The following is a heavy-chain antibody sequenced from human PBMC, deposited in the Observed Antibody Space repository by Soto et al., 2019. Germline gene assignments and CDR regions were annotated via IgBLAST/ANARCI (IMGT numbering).Heavy chain of an antibody. CDR2: ISSSSSTYT. Sequence: GGSLRLSCAASGFNFRSDTMNWVRQAPGKGLEWVSSISSSSSTYTYYADSVKGRFTISRDNAKNSLYLQMNNLRAEDTAVYYCAREYRATVTTPHFDYWGQGTPVTVSS. CDR1: GFNFRSDT. J-gene: IGHJ4*02. V-gene: IGHV3-21*01. CDR3: AREYRATVTTPHFDY. D-gene: IGHD4-17*01.